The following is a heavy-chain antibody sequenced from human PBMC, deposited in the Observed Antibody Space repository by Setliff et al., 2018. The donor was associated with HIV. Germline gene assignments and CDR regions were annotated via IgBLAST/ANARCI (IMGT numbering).Heavy chain of an antibody. V-gene: IGHV4-59*11. Sequence: SETLSLTCTVSGFSISTGHYWGWVRQSPGKGLEWIGYIYYSGSTNYNPSLKSRVSISVDTSKNQLSLKLSSVTAADAAVYYCVRERIGEILNWFDPWGQGTLVTVSS. J-gene: IGHJ5*02. CDR3: VRERIGEILNWFDP. CDR2: IYYSGST. D-gene: IGHD3-10*01. CDR1: GFSISTGHY.